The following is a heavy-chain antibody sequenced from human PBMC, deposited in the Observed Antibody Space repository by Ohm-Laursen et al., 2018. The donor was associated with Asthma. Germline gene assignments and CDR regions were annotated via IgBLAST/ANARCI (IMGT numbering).Heavy chain of an antibody. CDR3: ARDPPVTTVTTGEYFDY. CDR1: GFTFSTYA. V-gene: IGHV3-23*01. J-gene: IGHJ4*02. Sequence: SLRLSCAASGFTFSTYAMNWVRQAPGKGLEWVSDISGNGGRTKYADFVTGRFTISRDNSKNTLYLQMNSLRAEDTAVYYCARDPPVTTVTTGEYFDYWGQGTLVTVSS. D-gene: IGHD4-17*01. CDR2: ISGNGGRT.